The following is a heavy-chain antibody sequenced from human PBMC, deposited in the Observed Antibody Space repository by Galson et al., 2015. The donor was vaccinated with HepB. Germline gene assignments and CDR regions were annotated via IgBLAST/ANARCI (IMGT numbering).Heavy chain of an antibody. CDR2: IRYTGDT. D-gene: IGHD5-12*01. CDR1: HGSINNYY. Sequence: ESLSLTCSVSHGSINNYYWSWIRQSPGNRPEWIGYIRYTGDTTYNPSLGYRVGMSVDASINQVSLWLTSVTAADTAIYYCARHPGRGSVGFAFDLWGQGTLVTVSS. J-gene: IGHJ4*02. CDR3: ARHPGRGSVGFAFDL. V-gene: IGHV4-59*08.